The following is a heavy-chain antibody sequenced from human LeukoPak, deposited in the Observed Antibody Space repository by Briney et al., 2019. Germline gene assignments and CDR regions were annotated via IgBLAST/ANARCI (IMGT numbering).Heavy chain of an antibody. V-gene: IGHV3-23*01. Sequence: GGSLRLSCAASGFTFSSYMMTWVRQAPGKGLEWVSAISGSGGSTYNADSVKGRFTISRDNSKNTLYLQMNSLRAEDTALYYCAKGGAVAGSYYFDYWGQGTLVTVSS. J-gene: IGHJ4*02. CDR2: ISGSGGST. CDR3: AKGGAVAGSYYFDY. D-gene: IGHD6-19*01. CDR1: GFTFSSYM.